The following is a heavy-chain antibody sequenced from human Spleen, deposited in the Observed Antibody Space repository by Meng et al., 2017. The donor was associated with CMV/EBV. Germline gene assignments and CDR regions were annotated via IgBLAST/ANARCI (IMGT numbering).Heavy chain of an antibody. D-gene: IGHD1-26*01. Sequence: GSLRLSCVDSEFSFNNYDMNWVRQAPGKGLEWVSTISRSGESTYYVDSVKGRFTISRDNSKNALYLQMNSLRAEDTAIYYCATGLNSDSLTLDAFDIWGQGTMVTVSS. CDR2: ISRSGEST. CDR3: ATGLNSDSLTLDAFDI. V-gene: IGHV3-23*01. CDR1: EFSFNNYD. J-gene: IGHJ3*02.